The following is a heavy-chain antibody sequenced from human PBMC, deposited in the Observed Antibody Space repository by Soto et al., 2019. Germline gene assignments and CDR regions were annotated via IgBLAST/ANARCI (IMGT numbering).Heavy chain of an antibody. V-gene: IGHV3-23*01. CDR1: GFTFRSYA. Sequence: EVQLLESGGGLVQPGGSLRLSCAASGFTFRSYAMSWVRQAPGKGLEWVSAISGSGGSTYYADSVKGRFTISRDNSKNTLYLQMNSLGAEDTAVYYCAKVRGFYCYYGMDVWGQGTTVAVSS. D-gene: IGHD3-10*01. CDR3: AKVRGFYCYYGMDV. J-gene: IGHJ6*02. CDR2: ISGSGGST.